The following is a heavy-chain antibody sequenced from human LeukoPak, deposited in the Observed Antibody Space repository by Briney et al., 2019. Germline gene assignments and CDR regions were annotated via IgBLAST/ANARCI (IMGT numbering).Heavy chain of an antibody. Sequence: GGSLRLSCAASGFDFSSNWMHWVRHAPGQGLVWVSRIKGDGISTNYADSVKGRFTISRDIAKNTLYLQMNSLRAEDTAVYYCAKDRGGADYWGQGTLVTVSS. J-gene: IGHJ4*02. D-gene: IGHD3-10*01. CDR2: IKGDGIST. CDR1: GFDFSSNW. CDR3: AKDRGGADY. V-gene: IGHV3-74*01.